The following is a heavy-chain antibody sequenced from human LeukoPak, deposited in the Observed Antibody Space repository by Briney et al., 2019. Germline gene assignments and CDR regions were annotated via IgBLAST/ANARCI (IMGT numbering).Heavy chain of an antibody. J-gene: IGHJ4*02. CDR2: INPSGGST. Sequence: GASVKVSCKASGYTFTRYYMHWVRLAPGQGLEWMGIINPSGGSTSYSQKFQGRVTMTRDTSTSTVYMELSSLRSEDTALYYCARERFTGSSWQLYYFDYWGQGTLVTVSS. CDR3: ARERFTGSSWQLYYFDY. V-gene: IGHV1-46*01. D-gene: IGHD6-13*01. CDR1: GYTFTRYY.